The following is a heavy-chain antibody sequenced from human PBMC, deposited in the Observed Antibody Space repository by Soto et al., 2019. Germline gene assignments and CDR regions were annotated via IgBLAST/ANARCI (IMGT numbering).Heavy chain of an antibody. D-gene: IGHD3-10*01. CDR1: GFTFTNYA. CDR2: ISGTGESK. V-gene: IGHV3-23*01. J-gene: IGHJ4*02. Sequence: EVQLLESGGGLVQPGGSPRLSCAASGFTFTNYAMNWVRQAPGKGLEWVSGISGTGESKYYADSVKGRFTISRDNSENTLLLQLNSLRAEDTAVYYCVRDYGSGSYFDYWGQGTLVTVSS. CDR3: VRDYGSGSYFDY.